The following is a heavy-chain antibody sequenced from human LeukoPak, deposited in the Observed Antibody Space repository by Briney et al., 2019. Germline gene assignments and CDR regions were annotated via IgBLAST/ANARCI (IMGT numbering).Heavy chain of an antibody. J-gene: IGHJ3*02. D-gene: IGHD4-17*01. CDR3: ARVWSDYGGNSNDFDI. CDR1: GGSISSYY. Sequence: SETLSLTCTVSGGSISSYYGSWIRQPPGKGLEWVGYMYFSGSTNHNPSLKTRVNIAVDTFKRQFSLNLSSVTAADTAVYYCARVWSDYGGNSNDFDIWGQGTMVTVSS. CDR2: MYFSGST. V-gene: IGHV4-59*01.